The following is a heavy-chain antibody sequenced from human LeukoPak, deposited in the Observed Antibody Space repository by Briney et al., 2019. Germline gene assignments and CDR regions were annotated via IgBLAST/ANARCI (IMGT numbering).Heavy chain of an antibody. CDR3: ARSVLRYFDWLPTYYFDY. V-gene: IGHV4-59*08. Sequence: SETLSLTCTVSGGSISSYYWSWIRQPPGKGLEWIVYIYYSGSTNYNPSLKSRVTISVDTSKNQFSLKLSSVTAADTAVYYCARSVLRYFDWLPTYYFDYWGQGTLVTVSS. D-gene: IGHD3-9*01. CDR2: IYYSGST. CDR1: GGSISSYY. J-gene: IGHJ4*02.